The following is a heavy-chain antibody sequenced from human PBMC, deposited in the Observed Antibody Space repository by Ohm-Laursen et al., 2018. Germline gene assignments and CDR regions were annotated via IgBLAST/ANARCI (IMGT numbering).Heavy chain of an antibody. J-gene: IGHJ6*02. CDR3: AKDRGSGLYYYYGMDV. CDR1: GFTFSSYG. CDR2: ISYDGSNK. D-gene: IGHD6-19*01. Sequence: SLRLSCSASGFTFSSYGMNWVRQAPGKGLEWVAVISYDGSNKYYADSVKGRFTISRDNSKNTLYLQMNSLRAEDTAVYYCAKDRGSGLYYYYGMDVWGQGTTVTVSS. V-gene: IGHV3-30*18.